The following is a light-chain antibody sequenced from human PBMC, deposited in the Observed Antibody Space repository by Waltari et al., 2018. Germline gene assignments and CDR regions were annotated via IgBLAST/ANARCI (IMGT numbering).Light chain of an antibody. CDR3: QSADRSGSAV. Sequence: YELTQPPPVSVSPGQTAKITCSGDPLLQQYAYWYQQKPGQAPKLMIYKDSDRPSGIPERFSGSTSGTTVTLTISGVQPEDEADYYCQSADRSGSAVFGAGTKLTVL. V-gene: IGLV3-25*02. CDR2: KDS. CDR1: PLLQQY. J-gene: IGLJ2*01.